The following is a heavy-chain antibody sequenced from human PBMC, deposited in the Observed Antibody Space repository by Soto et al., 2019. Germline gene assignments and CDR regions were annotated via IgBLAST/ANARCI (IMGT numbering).Heavy chain of an antibody. CDR1: GGSISSYY. V-gene: IGHV4-59*01. CDR2: MYNTVST. J-gene: IGHJ6*02. Sequence: QVRLQESGPGLVKPSETLSLTCTVSGGSISSYYWSWIRQPPGKGLEWIGYMYNTVSTIYNPSLQSRVTISVDTSKNQFSLKLNSVTAADTAVYYCARDLWGYCGADCYPLDVWGQGTTVTVSS. D-gene: IGHD2-21*02. CDR3: ARDLWGYCGADCYPLDV.